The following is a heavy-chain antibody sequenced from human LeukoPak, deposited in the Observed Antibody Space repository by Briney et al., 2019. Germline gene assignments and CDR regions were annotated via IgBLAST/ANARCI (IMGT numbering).Heavy chain of an antibody. CDR3: AKFPTYYYDSSGYYH. J-gene: IGHJ5*02. D-gene: IGHD3-22*01. V-gene: IGHV3-23*01. Sequence: QSGGSLRLSRAASGFTFSSYGMSWVRQAPGKGLEWVSAISGSGGSTYYADSVKGRFTISRDNSKNTLYLQMNSLRAEDTAVYHCAKFPTYYYDSSGYYHWGQGTLVTVSS. CDR1: GFTFSSYG. CDR2: ISGSGGST.